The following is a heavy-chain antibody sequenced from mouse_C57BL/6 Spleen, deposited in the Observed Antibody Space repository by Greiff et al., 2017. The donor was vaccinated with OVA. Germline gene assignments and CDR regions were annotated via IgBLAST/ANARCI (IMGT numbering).Heavy chain of an antibody. CDR2: ISDGGSYT. J-gene: IGHJ4*01. V-gene: IGHV5-4*01. Sequence: VQLKESGGGLVKPGGSLKLSCAASGFTFSSYAMSWVRQTPEKRLEWVATISDGGSYTYYPDNVKGRFTISRDNAKNNLYLQMSHLKSEDTAMYYCARAPIIHAMDYWGQGTSVTVSS. CDR3: ARAPIIHAMDY. CDR1: GFTFSSYA. D-gene: IGHD1-2*01.